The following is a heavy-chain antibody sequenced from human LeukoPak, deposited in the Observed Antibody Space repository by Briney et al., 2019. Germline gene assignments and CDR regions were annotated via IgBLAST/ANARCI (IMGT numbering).Heavy chain of an antibody. CDR3: AKDLNIYGDYPDS. J-gene: IGHJ4*02. CDR2: ISGSGGRT. D-gene: IGHD4-17*01. V-gene: IGHV3-23*01. Sequence: GGSLRLSCAASGFTFSSYTMNWVRQAPGKGLEWVSGISGSGGRTYNTDSVKGRFTISRDNSKNTVYLQMNSLRAEDTAVYYCAKDLNIYGDYPDSWGQGTLVTVSS. CDR1: GFTFSSYT.